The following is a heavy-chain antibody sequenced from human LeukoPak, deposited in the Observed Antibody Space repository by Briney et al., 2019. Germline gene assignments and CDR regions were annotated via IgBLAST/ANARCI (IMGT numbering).Heavy chain of an antibody. CDR2: ISTFNGDT. J-gene: IGHJ4*02. Sequence: ASVKVSCKASGYTFTRYAISWVRQAPGQGLEWMGWISTFNGDTKYAQKLRGRVTMTTDTSTTTAYMELRSLTSDDTAVYYCARDPSNSSGWRAWGDYWGQGTLVTVSS. V-gene: IGHV1-18*01. CDR1: GYTFTRYA. CDR3: ARDPSNSSGWRAWGDY. D-gene: IGHD6-19*01.